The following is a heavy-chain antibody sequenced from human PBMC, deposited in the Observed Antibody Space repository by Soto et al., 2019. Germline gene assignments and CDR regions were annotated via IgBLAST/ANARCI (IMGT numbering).Heavy chain of an antibody. Sequence: PENLALTCSVYGESFSGSFWNWIRQPPGKGLEWIGDINHSGTTNYNPSLKSRVTISVDTSKNQFSLKLTSMTAADTAVYYCARTDPVAAAAVNWFDTFCHGIQVT. D-gene: IGHD6-13*01. CDR2: INHSGTT. CDR1: GESFSGSF. CDR3: ARTDPVAAAAVNWFDT. V-gene: IGHV4-34*01. J-gene: IGHJ5*01.